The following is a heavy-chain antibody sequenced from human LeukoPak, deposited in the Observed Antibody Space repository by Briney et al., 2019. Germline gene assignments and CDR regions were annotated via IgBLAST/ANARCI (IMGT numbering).Heavy chain of an antibody. CDR2: IIPIFGTA. V-gene: IGHV1-69*13. CDR1: GGTFSSYA. J-gene: IGHJ4*02. Sequence: SVKVSCKASGGTFSSYAISWVRQAPGQGLEWMGGIIPIFGTANYAQKFQGRVTITADESTSTAYMELSSLRSEDTTVYYCARAAAAGDETLDYWGQGTLVTVSS. D-gene: IGHD6-13*01. CDR3: ARAAAAGDETLDY.